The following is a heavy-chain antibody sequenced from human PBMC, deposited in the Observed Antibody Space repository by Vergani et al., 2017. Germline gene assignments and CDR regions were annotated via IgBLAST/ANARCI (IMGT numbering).Heavy chain of an antibody. J-gene: IGHJ2*01. CDR1: GGSISSYY. Sequence: QVQLQESGPGLVKPSETLSLTCTVAGGSISSYYWSWIRQPPGKGLEWIGYISYSGSTNYNPSLKSRVTISVDTSKNQFSLKLSSVTAADTAVYYCARDQYQYGSGSYDTEPIGYFDLWGRGTLVTVSS. D-gene: IGHD3-10*01. V-gene: IGHV4-59*12. CDR2: ISYSGST. CDR3: ARDQYQYGSGSYDTEPIGYFDL.